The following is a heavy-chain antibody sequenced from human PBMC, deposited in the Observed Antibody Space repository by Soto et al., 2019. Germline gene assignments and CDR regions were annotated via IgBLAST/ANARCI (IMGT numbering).Heavy chain of an antibody. CDR1: GFTFRSYK. Sequence: EVQLVESGGGLVQPGGSLRLSCAASGFTFRSYKMSWVRQAPGKGLEWVANIKEDGSEKYHVDSVKGRFTISRDNAKNSLYLQMNSLRAEDTALYYCARSGYDPFDYWGQVTLVTVSS. CDR2: IKEDGSEK. D-gene: IGHD5-12*01. J-gene: IGHJ4*02. CDR3: ARSGYDPFDY. V-gene: IGHV3-7*01.